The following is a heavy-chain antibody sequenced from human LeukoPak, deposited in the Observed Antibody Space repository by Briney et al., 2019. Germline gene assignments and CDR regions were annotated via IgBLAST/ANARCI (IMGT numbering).Heavy chain of an antibody. J-gene: IGHJ4*02. CDR3: ARGGIAAAGTDY. Sequence: PSETLSLTCAVYGGSFSGYYWSWIRQPPGKGLEWIGEIYHSGSTNYNPSLKSRVTISVDKSKNQFSLKLSSVTAADTAVYYCARGGIAAAGTDYWGQGTLVTVSS. CDR1: GGSFSGYY. D-gene: IGHD6-13*01. CDR2: IYHSGST. V-gene: IGHV4-34*01.